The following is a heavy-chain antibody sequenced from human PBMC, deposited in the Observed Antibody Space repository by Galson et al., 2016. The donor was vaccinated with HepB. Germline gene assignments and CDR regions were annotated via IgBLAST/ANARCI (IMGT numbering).Heavy chain of an antibody. CDR3: AREGYGGNTDY. CDR2: IIPIFGTA. J-gene: IGHJ4*02. V-gene: IGHV1-69*13. CDR1: GGTFSSYA. Sequence: SVKVSCKASGGTFSSYAISWVRQAPGQGLEWMGGIIPIFGTANYAQKVQGRVTITADEATSTAYMELSSLRSEDTAVYYCAREGYGGNTDYWGQGTLVTVSS. D-gene: IGHD4-23*01.